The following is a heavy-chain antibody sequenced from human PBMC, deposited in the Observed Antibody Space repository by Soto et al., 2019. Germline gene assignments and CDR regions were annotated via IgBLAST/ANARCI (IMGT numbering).Heavy chain of an antibody. J-gene: IGHJ4*02. D-gene: IGHD2-21*01. V-gene: IGHV3-9*01. CDR2: ISWNSGSI. CDR3: AKDIGETHHGSDS. Sequence: EVQLVESGGGLVQPGRSLRLSCAASGFTFDDYAMHWVRQAPGKGLEWVSGISWNSGSIGYADSVKGRFTISRDNAKNSLYLQMNSLRAEDTALYYCAKDIGETHHGSDSWGQGTLVTVSS. CDR1: GFTFDDYA.